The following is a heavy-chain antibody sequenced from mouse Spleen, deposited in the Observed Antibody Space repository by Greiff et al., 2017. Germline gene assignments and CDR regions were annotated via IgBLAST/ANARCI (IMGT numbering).Heavy chain of an antibody. CDR2: IYPGGGYT. D-gene: IGHD1-1*01. CDR3: ARCDYGSSPYYFDY. CDR1: GYTFTNYW. Sequence: VQLQQSGAELVRPGTSVKMSCKASGYTFTNYWIGWAKQRPGHGLEWIGDIYPGGGYTNYNEKFKGKATLTADKSSSTAYMQFSSLTSEDSAIYYCARCDYGSSPYYFDYWGQGTTLTVSS. V-gene: IGHV1-63*01. J-gene: IGHJ2*01.